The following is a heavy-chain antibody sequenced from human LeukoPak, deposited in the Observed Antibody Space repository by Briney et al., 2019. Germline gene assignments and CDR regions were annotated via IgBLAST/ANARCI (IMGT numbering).Heavy chain of an antibody. CDR3: ARASYYYDSSGYYLFDY. J-gene: IGHJ4*02. CDR1: GYTFTSYD. V-gene: IGHV1-8*01. Sequence: GASVKVSCKASGYTFTSYDINWVRQATGQGLEWMGWMNPNSGNTGYAQKFQGRVTMTRNTSISTAYMELSSLRSEDTAVYYCARASYYYDSSGYYLFDYWGQGTLVTVSS. CDR2: MNPNSGNT. D-gene: IGHD3-22*01.